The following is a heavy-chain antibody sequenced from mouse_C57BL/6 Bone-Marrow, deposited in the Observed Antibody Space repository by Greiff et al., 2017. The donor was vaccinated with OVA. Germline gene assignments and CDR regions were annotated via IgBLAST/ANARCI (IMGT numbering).Heavy chain of an antibody. CDR1: GYTFTSYW. Sequence: QVQLQQPGAELVKPGASVKMSCKASGYTFTSYWITWVKPRPGQGLEWIGDIYPGSGRTTYNEKFKSKATLTVDTSSSTASMQLSSLTSEDSAVYYCARSGITTVEGDFAMDYWGQGTSVTVSS. D-gene: IGHD1-1*01. CDR3: ARSGITTVEGDFAMDY. J-gene: IGHJ4*01. CDR2: IYPGSGRT. V-gene: IGHV1-55*01.